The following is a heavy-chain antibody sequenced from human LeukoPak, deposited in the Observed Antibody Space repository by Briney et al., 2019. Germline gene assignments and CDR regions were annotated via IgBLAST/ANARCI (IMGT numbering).Heavy chain of an antibody. Sequence: PSETLSLTCTVSGGSISSYYWSWIRQPPGKGLEWIGYIYYSGSANYNPSLKSRVTISVDTSNNHFSLKLSSVTAADTAVYYCACHHPQTWFDPWGQGTLVTVSS. V-gene: IGHV4-59*08. J-gene: IGHJ5*02. CDR2: IYYSGSA. CDR3: ACHHPQTWFDP. CDR1: GGSISSYY.